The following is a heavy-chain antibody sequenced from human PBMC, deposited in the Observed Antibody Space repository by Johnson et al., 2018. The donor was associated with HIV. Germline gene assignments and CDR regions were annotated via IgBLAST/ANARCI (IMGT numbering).Heavy chain of an antibody. V-gene: IGHV3-13*01. CDR3: AREAGSGSYSPWRPDAFDI. CDR1: GFTFSSYD. J-gene: IGHJ3*02. CDR2: IGTAGDT. D-gene: IGHD3-10*01. Sequence: VQLVESGGGLVQPGGSLRLSCAASGFTFSSYDMHWVRQATGKGLEWVSAIGTAGDTYYPGSVKGRFTISRDNAKNSLYLQMNSLRAEDTALYYCAREAGSGSYSPWRPDAFDIWGQGTMVTVSS.